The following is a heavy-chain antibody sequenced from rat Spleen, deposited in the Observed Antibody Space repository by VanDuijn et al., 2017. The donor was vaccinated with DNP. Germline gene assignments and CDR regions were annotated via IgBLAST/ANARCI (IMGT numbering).Heavy chain of an antibody. CDR1: GFTFSNYA. Sequence: EVQLVESAGGLVQPGGSLKLSCAASGFTFSNYAMAWVRQAPTKGLEWVASITNSGGSTYYRDSVKGRFTISRDNAKSTLYLQMDSLRSEDTATYYCTTDRQDWGQGVMVTVSS. CDR2: ITNSGGST. J-gene: IGHJ2*01. CDR3: TTDRQD. V-gene: IGHV5-27*01.